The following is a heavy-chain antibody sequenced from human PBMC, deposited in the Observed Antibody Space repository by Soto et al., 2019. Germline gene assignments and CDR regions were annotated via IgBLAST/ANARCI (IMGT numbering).Heavy chain of an antibody. CDR2: ISSSSSYI. D-gene: IGHD6-19*01. Sequence: GGSLRLSCAASGFTFSSYSMNWVRQAPGKGLEWVSSISSSSSYIYYADSVKGRFTISRDNAKNSLYLQMNGLRAEDTAVYYGAREGIAVAGSVFFPDYWGQGTLVTVSS. V-gene: IGHV3-21*01. CDR3: AREGIAVAGSVFFPDY. CDR1: GFTFSSYS. J-gene: IGHJ4*02.